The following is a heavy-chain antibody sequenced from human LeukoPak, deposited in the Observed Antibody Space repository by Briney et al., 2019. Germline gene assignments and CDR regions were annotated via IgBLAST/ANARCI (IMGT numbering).Heavy chain of an antibody. CDR2: IYYSGST. CDR1: GGSIRSSSYY. V-gene: IGHV4-39*01. D-gene: IGHD2-2*01. J-gene: IGHJ3*02. Sequence: PSETLSLTCTVSGGSIRSSSYYWGWIRQPPGKGLEWIGNIYYSGSTYYNPSLKSRVTISVDTSKNQFSLRLSSVTAADTAVYYCARHCSSSSNCRDAFDIWGQGTMVTVSS. CDR3: ARHCSSSSNCRDAFDI.